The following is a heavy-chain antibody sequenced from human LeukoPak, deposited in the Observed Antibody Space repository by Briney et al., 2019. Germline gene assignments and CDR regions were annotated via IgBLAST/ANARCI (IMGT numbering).Heavy chain of an antibody. CDR1: GYSISSGSY. D-gene: IGHD3-22*01. V-gene: IGHV4-38-2*02. CDR2: IYHSGST. CDR3: AGADSNYYDSSGYYTPRFDY. J-gene: IGHJ4*02. Sequence: SETLSLTCTVSGYSISSGSYWGWIRQPPGKGLEWIGEIYHSGSTNYNPSLKSRVTISVDKSKNQFSLKLSSVTAADTAVYYCAGADSNYYDSSGYYTPRFDYWGQGTLVTVSS.